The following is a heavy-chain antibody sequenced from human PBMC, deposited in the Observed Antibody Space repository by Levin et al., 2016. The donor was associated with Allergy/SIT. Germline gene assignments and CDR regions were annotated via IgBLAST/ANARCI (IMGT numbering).Heavy chain of an antibody. CDR3: AKDLSSTSWSPNYGMDV. CDR2: IRYDGSNK. J-gene: IGHJ6*02. D-gene: IGHD2-2*01. CDR1: GFTFSSYG. V-gene: IGHV3-30*02. Sequence: GESLKISCAASGFTFSSYGMHWVRQAPGKGLEWVAFIRYDGSNKYYADSVKGRFTISRDNSRNTLYLQMNSLRAEDTAVYYCAKDLSSTSWSPNYGMDVWGQGTTVTVSS.